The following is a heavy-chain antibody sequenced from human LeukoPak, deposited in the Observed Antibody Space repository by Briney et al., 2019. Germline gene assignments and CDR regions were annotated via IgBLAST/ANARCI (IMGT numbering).Heavy chain of an antibody. CDR2: INSDGSVR. CDR1: GFSLSSYW. Sequence: PGGSLRLSCAASGFSLSSYWMHWVRQAPGEGLVWVSRINSDGSVRTYADSVKGRFTISRDDAKNTLYLQMNSLRVDDTAVYYCAGAGASLPNYFDDWGQGTLVTVSS. J-gene: IGHJ4*02. D-gene: IGHD1-26*01. CDR3: AGAGASLPNYFDD. V-gene: IGHV3-74*01.